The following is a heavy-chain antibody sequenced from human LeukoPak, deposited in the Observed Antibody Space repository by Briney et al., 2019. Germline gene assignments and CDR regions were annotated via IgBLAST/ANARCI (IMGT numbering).Heavy chain of an antibody. J-gene: IGHJ4*02. CDR1: GFTFSDHY. V-gene: IGHV3-72*01. D-gene: IGHD5-24*01. CDR3: ARAGDGYNYGDPFDY. Sequence: GGSLRLSCAASGFTFSDHYMDWVRQAPGKGLEWVGRTRNKANSYTTEYAASVKGRFTISRDDSKNSLYLQMNSLKTEDTAVYYCARAGDGYNYGDPFDYWGQGTLVTVSS. CDR2: TRNKANSYTT.